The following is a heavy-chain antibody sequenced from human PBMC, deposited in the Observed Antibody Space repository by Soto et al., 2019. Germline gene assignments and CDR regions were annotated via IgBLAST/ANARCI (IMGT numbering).Heavy chain of an antibody. CDR1: GFTLTRYS. Sequence: GGSVRLSCAASGFTLTRYSMNWVRQAPGKGLEWVSSISSTTNYIYYGDSMKGRFTISRDNAKNSLYLEMNSLRAEDTAVYYCSRESEDLTSQFDYWGQGTLVTVSS. V-gene: IGHV3-21*06. CDR2: ISSTTNYI. J-gene: IGHJ4*02. CDR3: SRESEDLTSQFDY.